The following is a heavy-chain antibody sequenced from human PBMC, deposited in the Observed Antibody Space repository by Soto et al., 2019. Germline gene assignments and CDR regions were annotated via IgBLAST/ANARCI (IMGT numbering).Heavy chain of an antibody. CDR2: IYYSGST. CDR1: GGSISSYY. V-gene: IGHV4-59*01. J-gene: IGHJ6*02. CDR3: AGSGATAYYHYGMDV. D-gene: IGHD1-26*01. Sequence: SETLSLTCTISGGSISSYYWSWIRQPPGKGLEWIGYIYYSGSTNNNPSLKSRVTMSVDTSKKQFTLKLSSVTAADTAVYYCAGSGATAYYHYGMDVWGQGTTVTVSS.